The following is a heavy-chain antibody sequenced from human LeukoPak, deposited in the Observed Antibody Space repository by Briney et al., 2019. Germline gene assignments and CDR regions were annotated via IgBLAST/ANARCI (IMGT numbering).Heavy chain of an antibody. D-gene: IGHD4-17*01. V-gene: IGHV3-23*01. Sequence: GGTLRLSCAASGFTFSSYGMSWVRQAPGKGLEWVSAISGSGGSTYYADSVKGRFTISRDNSKNTLYLQMNGLRAEDTAVYYCAKDPSTFLTTGWYFDLWGRGTLVTVSS. J-gene: IGHJ2*01. CDR2: ISGSGGST. CDR3: AKDPSTFLTTGWYFDL. CDR1: GFTFSSYG.